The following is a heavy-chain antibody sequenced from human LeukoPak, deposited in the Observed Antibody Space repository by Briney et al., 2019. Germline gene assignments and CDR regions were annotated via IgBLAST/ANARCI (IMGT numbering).Heavy chain of an antibody. Sequence: GGSLRLSCAASGFTVSSNYMSWVRRAPGKGLEWVSVIYSGGSTYYADSVKGRFTISRDNSKNTLYLQMNSLRAEDTAVYYCARDLGNYGSSWFDPWGQGTPVTVSS. D-gene: IGHD3-10*01. CDR3: ARDLGNYGSSWFDP. J-gene: IGHJ5*02. CDR2: IYSGGST. V-gene: IGHV3-53*01. CDR1: GFTVSSNY.